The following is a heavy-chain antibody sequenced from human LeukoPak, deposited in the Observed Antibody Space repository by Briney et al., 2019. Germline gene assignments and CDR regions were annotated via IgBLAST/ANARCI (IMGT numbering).Heavy chain of an antibody. J-gene: IGHJ4*02. CDR3: ATYSSSSGY. V-gene: IGHV3-7*01. CDR1: GFTFSDYY. CDR2: IKQDGSEK. Sequence: GGSLRLSCAASGFTFSDYYMSWVRQAPGKGLEWVANIKQDGSEKYYVDSVKGRFTISRDNAKNSLYLQMNSLRAEDTAVYYCATYSSSSGYWGQGTLVTVSS. D-gene: IGHD6-6*01.